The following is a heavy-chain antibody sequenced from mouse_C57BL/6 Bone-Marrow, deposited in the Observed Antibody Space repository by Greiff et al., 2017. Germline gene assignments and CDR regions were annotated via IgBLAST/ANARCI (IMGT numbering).Heavy chain of an antibody. D-gene: IGHD2-12*01. Sequence: EVKLMESGGDLVKPGGSLKLSCAASGFTFSSYGMSWVRQTPDKRLEWVATISSGGSYTYYPDSVKGRFTISRDNAKNTLYLQMSSLKSEDTAMYYCARHINYRLPYGGQGTLVTVSA. CDR2: ISSGGSYT. CDR1: GFTFSSYG. V-gene: IGHV5-6*01. CDR3: ARHINYRLPY. J-gene: IGHJ3*01.